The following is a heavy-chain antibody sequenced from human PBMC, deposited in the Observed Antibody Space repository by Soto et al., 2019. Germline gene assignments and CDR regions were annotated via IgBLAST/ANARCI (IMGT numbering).Heavy chain of an antibody. Sequence: GSLRLSCAASGFTFSSNWMHWVRQAPGKGLVWVSRINGDGSRTNYADSVKGRFTISRDNAKNTLYLQMNSLRAEDTAVYYCATVKTGNYDWFDPWGQGTLVTSPQ. CDR2: INGDGSRT. J-gene: IGHJ5*02. CDR1: GFTFSSNW. V-gene: IGHV3-74*01. CDR3: ATVKTGNYDWFDP. D-gene: IGHD1-7*01.